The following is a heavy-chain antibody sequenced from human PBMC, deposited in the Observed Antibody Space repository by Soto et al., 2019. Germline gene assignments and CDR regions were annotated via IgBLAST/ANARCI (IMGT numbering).Heavy chain of an antibody. J-gene: IGHJ3*02. Sequence: GEALKISCKGSGYSFTSYWIGWVRQMPGKGLEGMWIIYPGYSDTRYSPSFQGQVTISADKSISTAHILWSSLKASDTAMSYCARRYYYDSRTGGGAFDIWGQGTMVTVSS. D-gene: IGHD3-22*01. CDR1: GYSFTSYW. CDR2: IYPGYSDT. CDR3: ARRYYYDSRTGGGAFDI. V-gene: IGHV5-51*01.